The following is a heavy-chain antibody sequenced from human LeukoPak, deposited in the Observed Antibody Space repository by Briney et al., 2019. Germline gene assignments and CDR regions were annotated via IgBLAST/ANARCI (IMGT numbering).Heavy chain of an antibody. CDR1: GFTVSSNY. V-gene: IGHV3-53*01. CDR3: ARVATAMVATIFYYYYYYMDV. J-gene: IGHJ6*03. CDR2: IYSGGST. D-gene: IGHD5-12*01. Sequence: PGGSLRLSCAASGFTVSSNYMSWVRQAPGKGLEWVSVIYSGGSTYYADSVKGRFTISRDNSKNTLYLQMNSLRAEDTAVYYCARVATAMVATIFYYYYYYMDVWGKGTTVTISS.